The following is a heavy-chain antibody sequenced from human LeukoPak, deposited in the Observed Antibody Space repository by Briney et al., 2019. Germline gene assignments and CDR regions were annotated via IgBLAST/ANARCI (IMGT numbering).Heavy chain of an antibody. D-gene: IGHD5-24*01. V-gene: IGHV3-66*01. CDR3: AQSREYYYYGMDV. CDR2: IYSGGST. Sequence: GGSLRLSCAASGFTVSSNYMSWVRQAPGKGLEWVSVIYSGGSTYYADSVKGRFTISRDNSKNTLYLQMNSLRAEDTAVYYCAQSREYYYYGMDVWGQGTMVTVSS. J-gene: IGHJ6*02. CDR1: GFTVSSNY.